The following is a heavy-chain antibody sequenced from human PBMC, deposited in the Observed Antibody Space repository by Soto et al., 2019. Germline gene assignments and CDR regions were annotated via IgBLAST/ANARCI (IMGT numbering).Heavy chain of an antibody. CDR2: ISSSSSYI. CDR3: ARAAAQSVVITAYFPFDY. Sequence: GGSLRLSCAASGFTISSYSMNWVRQTPGKGLEWVSSISSSSSYIYYADSVKGRFTISRDNAKNSLYLQMNSLRAEDTAVYYCARAAAQSVVITAYFPFDYWRQGTLVTVSS. CDR1: GFTISSYS. V-gene: IGHV3-21*01. D-gene: IGHD3-22*01. J-gene: IGHJ4*02.